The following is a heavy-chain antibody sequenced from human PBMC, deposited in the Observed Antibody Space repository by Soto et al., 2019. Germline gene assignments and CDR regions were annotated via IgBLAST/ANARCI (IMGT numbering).Heavy chain of an antibody. J-gene: IGHJ4*02. CDR1: GFTFSTYT. Sequence: GGSLRLSCASYGFTFSTYTMNWVRQAPGKGLEWVSSINGRGNYIYYAESVKGRFTISRDNAKNSLYLQMDRLRAEDTALYYCVREDSKVGTNTSIGYWGLGALVTVSS. D-gene: IGHD1-26*01. CDR2: INGRGNYI. CDR3: VREDSKVGTNTSIGY. V-gene: IGHV3-21*01.